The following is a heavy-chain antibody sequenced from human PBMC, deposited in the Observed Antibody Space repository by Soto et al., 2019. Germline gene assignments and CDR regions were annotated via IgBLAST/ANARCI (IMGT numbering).Heavy chain of an antibody. Sequence: QLGGSLRLSCAASGFTFSSYAMHWVRQAPGKGLEWVAVISYDGISKHYADSVKGRFSISRDDSENTLYVQMNSLRAEDTAVYYCAKDGYLDTYYFDYWGQGTLVTVSS. D-gene: IGHD3-9*01. CDR2: ISYDGISK. V-gene: IGHV3-30-3*01. CDR1: GFTFSSYA. J-gene: IGHJ4*02. CDR3: AKDGYLDTYYFDY.